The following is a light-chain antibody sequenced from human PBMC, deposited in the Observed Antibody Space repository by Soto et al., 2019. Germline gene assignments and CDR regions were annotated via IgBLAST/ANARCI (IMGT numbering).Light chain of an antibody. CDR2: ATS. CDR1: RSIRTY. Sequence: DIQMPQSPSSLSASVGDRVTISCRASRSIRTYLNWYQLKPGKAPKLLIYATSTMQNGVPSRFSGSGSGTAFTLTISSLQPEDFATYYCQQSYSSPRFTFGPGTKVDFK. CDR3: QQSYSSPRFT. J-gene: IGKJ3*01. V-gene: IGKV1-39*01.